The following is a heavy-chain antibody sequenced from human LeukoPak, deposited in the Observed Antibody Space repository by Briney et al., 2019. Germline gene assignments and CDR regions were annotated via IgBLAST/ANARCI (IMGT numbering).Heavy chain of an antibody. CDR3: AKDWGGSGGNWFDP. J-gene: IGHJ5*02. Sequence: GGSLRLSCAASGFAFSSSAMRSVRQSPGKGLDLVSAISNSAGDTYYADSVKGRFTISRDNSKNTLYLQMNSLRAEDTAVYYCAKDWGGSGGNWFDPWGQGTLVTVSS. CDR1: GFAFSSSA. D-gene: IGHD3-10*01. V-gene: IGHV3-23*01. CDR2: ISNSAGDT.